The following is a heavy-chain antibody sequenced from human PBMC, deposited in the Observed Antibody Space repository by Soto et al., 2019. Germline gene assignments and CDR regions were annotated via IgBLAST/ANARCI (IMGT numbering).Heavy chain of an antibody. CDR3: ARGMTTVTTFDY. J-gene: IGHJ4*02. CDR1: GGSISSGGYS. D-gene: IGHD4-17*01. Sequence: QLQLQESGSGLVKPSQTLSLTCAGSGGSISSGGYSWSWIRQPPGKGLEWIGYIYHSGSTYYNPSLKSRVTRSLDRSKNQVSLKLSSVTAADTAVYYCARGMTTVTTFDYWGQGTLVTVSS. V-gene: IGHV4-30-2*01. CDR2: IYHSGST.